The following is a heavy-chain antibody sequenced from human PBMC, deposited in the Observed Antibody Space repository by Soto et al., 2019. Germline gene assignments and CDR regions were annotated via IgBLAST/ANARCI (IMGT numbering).Heavy chain of an antibody. D-gene: IGHD3-22*01. CDR2: INPKTGST. CDR1: GYTFTSYH. J-gene: IGHJ4*02. Sequence: QVQLVQSGAEVKKPGASVRVSCKASGYTFTSYHMHWLRQAPGQGLEWMGIINPKTGSTVYAQKFQGRVTMTTDMSTSTVYMYLSSLRSEDTAVHYCARDDSDSSGYYYDYWGQGTLVTVSS. CDR3: ARDDSDSSGYYYDY. V-gene: IGHV1-46*01.